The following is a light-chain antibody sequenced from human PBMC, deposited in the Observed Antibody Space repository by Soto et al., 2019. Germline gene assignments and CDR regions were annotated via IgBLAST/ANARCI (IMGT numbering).Light chain of an antibody. CDR3: SSYAGSNNYV. Sequence: QSALTQPRSVSASPGQSVTISCTGTSNDIGRYNYVSWYQQHPGKAPKLMIYEVSKRPSGVPDRFSGSKSGNTASLTVSGLQAEDEADFYCSSYAGSNNYVFGTGTKVTVL. CDR1: SNDIGRYNY. J-gene: IGLJ1*01. V-gene: IGLV2-8*01. CDR2: EVS.